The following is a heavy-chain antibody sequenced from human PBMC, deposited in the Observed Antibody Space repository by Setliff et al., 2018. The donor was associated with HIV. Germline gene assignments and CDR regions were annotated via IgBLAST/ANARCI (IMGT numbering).Heavy chain of an antibody. CDR1: RDSISSGNW. Sequence: PSETLSLTCTVSRDSISSGNWWSWVRQPPGKGLEWIGEVYHTGSTNYNPSLNSRVTISVDKSKNQFFLEVTSVTAADTAVYYCARDSGNAFWHGHSLADWGQGTLVTVSS. D-gene: IGHD3-3*01. V-gene: IGHV4-4*02. J-gene: IGHJ4*02. CDR2: VYHTGST. CDR3: ARDSGNAFWHGHSLAD.